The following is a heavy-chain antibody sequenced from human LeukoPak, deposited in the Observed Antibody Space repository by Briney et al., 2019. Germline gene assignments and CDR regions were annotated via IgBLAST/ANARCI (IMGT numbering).Heavy chain of an antibody. D-gene: IGHD4-17*01. J-gene: IGHJ2*01. Sequence: GGSLRLSCAASGFTFSSYGMHWVRQAPGKGLEWVAFIRYDGSNKYYADSVKGRFTISRDNSKNTLYLQMNSLRAEDTAVYYCAKRTVTGSHWYFDLWGRGTLVTVSS. V-gene: IGHV3-30*02. CDR1: GFTFSSYG. CDR2: IRYDGSNK. CDR3: AKRTVTGSHWYFDL.